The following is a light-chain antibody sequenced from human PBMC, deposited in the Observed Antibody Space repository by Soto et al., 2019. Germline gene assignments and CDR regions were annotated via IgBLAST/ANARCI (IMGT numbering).Light chain of an antibody. V-gene: IGLV2-8*01. CDR2: DVN. CDR3: VSFAGGTLV. J-gene: IGLJ1*01. CDR1: SSDVGAYIF. Sequence: QSVLTQPPSASGSPGQSVTISCTGTSSDVGAYIFVSWYQQHPGKAPKLMVYDVNRRPPGVPDRFFGSKSGNTASLTVSGIKDEDEADYYCVSFAGGTLVFGTGTKVTV.